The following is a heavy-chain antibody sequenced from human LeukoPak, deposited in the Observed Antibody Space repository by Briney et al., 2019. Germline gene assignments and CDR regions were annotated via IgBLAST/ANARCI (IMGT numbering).Heavy chain of an antibody. V-gene: IGHV3-30*18. CDR1: GFTFSSYG. CDR3: AKSHYRGFGELFSNFDY. D-gene: IGHD3-10*01. CDR2: ISYDGSNK. Sequence: ARSLRLSCAASGFTFSSYGMHWVRQAPGKELEWVAVISYDGSNKYYADSVKGRFTISRDNSKNTLYLQMNSLRAEDTAVYYCAKSHYRGFGELFSNFDYWGQGTLVTVSS. J-gene: IGHJ4*02.